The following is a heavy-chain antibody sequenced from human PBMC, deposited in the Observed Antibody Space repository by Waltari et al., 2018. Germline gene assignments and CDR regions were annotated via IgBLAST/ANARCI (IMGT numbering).Heavy chain of an antibody. D-gene: IGHD2-2*01. CDR3: ARDRHKGYFSSTSCYPFDY. V-gene: IGHV1-18*01. CDR2: ISAYNGNT. CDR1: GYTFTSYG. J-gene: IGHJ4*02. Sequence: QVQLVQSGAEVKKPGASVKVSCKASGYTFTSYGISWVRRAPGQGLEWMGWISAYNGNTNYAQKLQGRVTMTTDTSTSTAYMELRSLRSDDTAVYYCARDRHKGYFSSTSCYPFDYWGQGTLVTVSS.